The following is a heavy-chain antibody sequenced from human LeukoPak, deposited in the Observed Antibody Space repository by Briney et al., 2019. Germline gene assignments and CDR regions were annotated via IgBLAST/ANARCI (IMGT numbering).Heavy chain of an antibody. D-gene: IGHD6-25*01. CDR2: INHSGST. Sequence: SETLSLTCAVYGGSFSGYYWSWIRQPPGKGLEWIGEINHSGSTNYNPSLKSRVTISVDTSKNQFSLKLSSVTAADTAVYYCAREPSGYGNWFDPWGQGTLVTVSS. V-gene: IGHV4-34*01. J-gene: IGHJ5*02. CDR3: AREPSGYGNWFDP. CDR1: GGSFSGYY.